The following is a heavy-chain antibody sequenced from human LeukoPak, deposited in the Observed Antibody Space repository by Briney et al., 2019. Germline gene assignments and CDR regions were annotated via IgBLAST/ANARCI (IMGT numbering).Heavy chain of an antibody. J-gene: IGHJ3*02. CDR3: ARDSMYAFDI. CDR2: FSTSSGTI. D-gene: IGHD2-2*01. Sequence: GGSLRLSCAASGFTFSSYSMNWVRQAPGKGLEWFSYFSTSSGTISYADSVKGRFTISRDNAKNSLYLQMNSLRAEDTAVYYCARDSMYAFDIWGQGTMVTVSS. V-gene: IGHV3-48*01. CDR1: GFTFSSYS.